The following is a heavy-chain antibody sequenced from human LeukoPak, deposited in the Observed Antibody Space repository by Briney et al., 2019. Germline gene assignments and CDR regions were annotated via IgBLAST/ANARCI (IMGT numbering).Heavy chain of an antibody. CDR2: VDISGGST. CDR3: ARDLRYYDSSGSPNY. V-gene: IGHV3-23*01. Sequence: GGSLRLSCAASEFSFSSYAMSWIRQAPGKGLEWVSGVDISGGSTYYADSVKGRFTISRDNSKNTLYLHMNSLRAEDTAVYYCARDLRYYDSSGSPNYWGQGTLVTVSS. J-gene: IGHJ4*02. CDR1: EFSFSSYA. D-gene: IGHD3-22*01.